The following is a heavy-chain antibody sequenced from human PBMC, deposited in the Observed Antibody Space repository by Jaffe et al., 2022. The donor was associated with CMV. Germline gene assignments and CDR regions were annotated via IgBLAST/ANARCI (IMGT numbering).Heavy chain of an antibody. CDR1: GGSISSYY. CDR2: IYYSGST. Sequence: QVQLQESGPGLVKPSETLSLTCTVSGGSISSYYWSWIRQPPGKGLEWIGYIYYSGSTNYNPSLKSRVTISVDTSKNQFSLKLSSVTAADTAVYYCAGHYGGQQLVYFDYWGQGTLVTVSS. V-gene: IGHV4-59*01. CDR3: AGHYGGQQLVYFDY. D-gene: IGHD6-13*01. J-gene: IGHJ4*02.